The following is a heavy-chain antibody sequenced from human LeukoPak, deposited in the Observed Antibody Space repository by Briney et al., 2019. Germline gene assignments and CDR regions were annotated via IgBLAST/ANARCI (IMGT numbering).Heavy chain of an antibody. CDR2: IYPGDSDT. J-gene: IGHJ4*02. D-gene: IGHD3-22*01. V-gene: IGHV5-51*01. CDR3: ARLEYYYDSSGYYIRY. CDR1: GYSFTSYW. Sequence: GESLKISCKGSGYSFTSYWIGWVRQMPGKGLEWIGLIYPGDSDTRYSPSFQGQVTISADKSISTAYLQWSSLKASDTAMYYCARLEYYYDSSGYYIRYWGQGTLVTVSS.